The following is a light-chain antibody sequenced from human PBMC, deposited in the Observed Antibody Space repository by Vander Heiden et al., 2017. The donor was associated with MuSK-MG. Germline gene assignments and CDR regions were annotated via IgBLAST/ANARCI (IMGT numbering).Light chain of an antibody. V-gene: IGKV3-15*01. CDR2: DAA. CDR1: QSVGSN. CDR3: QQCKNWPSLI. Sequence: EIVMTQSPATLSVSPGERATLSCRASQSVGSNLAWYQQRPGQAPRLLIYDAAKRDTRIPGRFSGSGFGREFTLTISSRQSEDFALYYCQQCKNWPSLIFGQGTRLEIK. J-gene: IGKJ5*01.